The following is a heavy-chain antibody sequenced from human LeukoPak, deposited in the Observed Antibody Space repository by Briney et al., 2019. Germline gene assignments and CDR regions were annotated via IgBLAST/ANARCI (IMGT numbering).Heavy chain of an antibody. J-gene: IGHJ4*02. D-gene: IGHD1-26*01. CDR1: GFTFSNYA. CDR3: AKQWVDC. Sequence: PGGALRLYCAASGFTFSNYAMNWVRQAPGKGLGWVSSISESGDTTHYADSVKGRFTISRDNAQNKLYLQMTTLRAEDTALFYCAKQWVDCWGQGTLVTVSS. V-gene: IGHV3-23*01. CDR2: ISESGDTT.